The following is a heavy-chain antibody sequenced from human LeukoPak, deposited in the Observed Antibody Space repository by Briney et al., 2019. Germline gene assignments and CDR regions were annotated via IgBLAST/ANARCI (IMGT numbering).Heavy chain of an antibody. CDR2: ISYDGNNK. CDR3: ARDRRLHYYDSSGPLGYDYHSLDV. J-gene: IGHJ6*02. D-gene: IGHD3-22*01. Sequence: PGGSLRLSCAASGLTFSSYAMHWVRQAPGKGLEWVAIISYDGNNKYYADSVKGRFTISRDNAKNSAYLQMNSLRADDTAVYYCARDRRLHYYDSSGPLGYDYHSLDVWGQGTTVIVSS. V-gene: IGHV3-30-3*01. CDR1: GLTFSSYA.